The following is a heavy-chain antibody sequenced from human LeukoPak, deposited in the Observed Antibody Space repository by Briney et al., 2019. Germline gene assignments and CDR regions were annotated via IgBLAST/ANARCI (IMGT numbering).Heavy chain of an antibody. CDR3: ARDDSGWSKNY. J-gene: IGHJ4*02. Sequence: GGSLRLSCAASGFTFYTDATTWVRQAPGKGLQWVSGISGSGHDTYYEDSVKGRFTISRDNSKNMMYLQMNSLRAEDTAVYYCARDDSGWSKNYWGQGTLVIVSS. V-gene: IGHV3-23*01. CDR1: GFTFYTDA. D-gene: IGHD6-19*01. CDR2: ISGSGHDT.